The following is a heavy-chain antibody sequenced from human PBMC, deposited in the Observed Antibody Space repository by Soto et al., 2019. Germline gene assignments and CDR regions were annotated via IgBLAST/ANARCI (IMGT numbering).Heavy chain of an antibody. CDR1: GGTFSSYA. CDR2: IIPIFGTA. CDR3: ASHGITGTWVYYYGMDV. V-gene: IGHV1-69*05. D-gene: IGHD1-7*01. Sequence: QVQLVQSGAEVKKPGSSVKVSCKASGGTFSSYAISWVRQAPGQGLEWMGGIIPIFGTANYAQKCQGRXTXSXXESTSTAYMELSSLRSEDTAVYYCASHGITGTWVYYYGMDVWGQGTTVTVSS. J-gene: IGHJ6*02.